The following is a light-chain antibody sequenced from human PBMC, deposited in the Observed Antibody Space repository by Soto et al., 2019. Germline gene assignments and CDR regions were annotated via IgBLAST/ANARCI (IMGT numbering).Light chain of an antibody. V-gene: IGKV3-11*01. CDR2: DAS. CDR3: QQRTNWPQT. Sequence: EIVLTQSPATLSLSPGERATLSCRASQSISFYLTCYQHKPGQAPMLLIYDASNRATGIAPRFRGRGSGTDFTLTISSVEPEDFAVYICQQRTNWPQTFGQRTPLE. CDR1: QSISFY. J-gene: IGKJ5*01.